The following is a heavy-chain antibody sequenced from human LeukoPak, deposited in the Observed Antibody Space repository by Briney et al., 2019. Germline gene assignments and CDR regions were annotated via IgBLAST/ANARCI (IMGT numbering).Heavy chain of an antibody. D-gene: IGHD5-12*01. J-gene: IGHJ4*02. Sequence: SETLSLTCTVSGGSISSSSYYWGWIRQPPGKGLEWIGSICYSGRTFYNPSLKSRVTISVDTSKNQFSLKLSSVTAADTAVYYCARRDIVATIDYWGQGTLVTVSS. CDR3: ARRDIVATIDY. CDR1: GGSISSSSYY. CDR2: ICYSGRT. V-gene: IGHV4-39*01.